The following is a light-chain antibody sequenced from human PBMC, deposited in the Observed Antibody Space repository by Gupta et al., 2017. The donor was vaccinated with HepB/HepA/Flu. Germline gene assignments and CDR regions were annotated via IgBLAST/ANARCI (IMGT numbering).Light chain of an antibody. CDR1: QSLLHSNGYKY. J-gene: IGKJ1*01. V-gene: IGKV2-28*01. Sequence: DIVMTQSPLSLPVTPGEPASISCRSSQSLLHSNGYKYLDWYLQKPGQSPQLLIYLGSNRASGVPDRLSGSGSGTDFTLKISRVEAEDVGIYYCRQVLETPQTFGQGTKLEIK. CDR2: LGS. CDR3: RQVLETPQT.